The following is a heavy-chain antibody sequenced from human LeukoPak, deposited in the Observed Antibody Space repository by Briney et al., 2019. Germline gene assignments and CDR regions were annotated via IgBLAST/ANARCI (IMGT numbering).Heavy chain of an antibody. J-gene: IGHJ4*02. CDR1: GFPFSSYG. D-gene: IGHD3-10*01. V-gene: IGHV3-30*18. CDR2: ISYDGSEK. Sequence: GGSLRLSCAASGFPFSSYGMHWVRQAPGKGLEWVAVISYDGSEKYEVDSVRGRFTISRDNSKNTLYLQMNSLRAEDTAVYYCAKGELPSHHYGSGNYYNVNFWGQGTLVTVSS. CDR3: AKGELPSHHYGSGNYYNVNF.